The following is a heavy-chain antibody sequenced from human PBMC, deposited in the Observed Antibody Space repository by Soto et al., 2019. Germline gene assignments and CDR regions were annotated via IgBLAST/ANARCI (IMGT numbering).Heavy chain of an antibody. CDR3: ARIGLTSALL. J-gene: IGHJ4*02. Sequence: SETICLTSTVAGGSINSGDDYWSWIRQPPGKGLEWIGYIYYSGSTYYNPPLRSRVTISIDTSKNLFFLNLTSVTAADTAVYFCARIGLTSALLWGQGTLVTVSS. V-gene: IGHV4-30-4*01. CDR1: GGSINSGDDY. CDR2: IYYSGST. D-gene: IGHD4-17*01.